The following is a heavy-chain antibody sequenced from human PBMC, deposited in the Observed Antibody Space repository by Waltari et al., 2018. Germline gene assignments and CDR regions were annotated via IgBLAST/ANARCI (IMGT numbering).Heavy chain of an antibody. V-gene: IGHV4-59*01. CDR3: ARGAEYSSGWYWFDP. CDR2: IYYSGST. D-gene: IGHD6-19*01. J-gene: IGHJ5*02. CDR1: GGSISSYY. Sequence: QVQLQESGPGLVKPSETLSLTCTVSGGSISSYYWSWIRQPPGKGLEWIGYIYYSGSTTYNPSLKSRVTISVDTSKNQFSLKLSSVTAADTAVYYCARGAEYSSGWYWFDPWGQGTLVTVSS.